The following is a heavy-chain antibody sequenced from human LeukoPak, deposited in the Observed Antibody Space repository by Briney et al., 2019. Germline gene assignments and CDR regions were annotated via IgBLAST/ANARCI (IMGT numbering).Heavy chain of an antibody. Sequence: PSETLSLTCVVYGGSFSGYYWSWIRQPPGKGLEWIGEINHSGSTNYNPSLKSRVTISVDTSKNQFSLKLSSVTAADTAVYYWARKGITIVGVVTYMDVWGKGTTVTVSS. CDR2: INHSGST. D-gene: IGHD3-3*01. CDR3: ARKGITIVGVVTYMDV. J-gene: IGHJ6*03. CDR1: GGSFSGYY. V-gene: IGHV4-34*01.